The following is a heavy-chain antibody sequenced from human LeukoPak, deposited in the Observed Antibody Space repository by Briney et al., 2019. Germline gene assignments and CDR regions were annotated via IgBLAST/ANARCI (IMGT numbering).Heavy chain of an antibody. CDR3: ARVEAYSGSHRPYDY. Sequence: ASVKVSCKASGYTFTGYDMHWVRQAPGQGLEWMGWINPNSGGTNYAQKFQGRVTMTRDTSISTAYMELSRLRSDDTAVYYCARVEAYSGSHRPYDYWAQGTLVTVSS. J-gene: IGHJ4*02. CDR1: GYTFTGYD. V-gene: IGHV1-2*02. D-gene: IGHD1-26*01. CDR2: INPNSGGT.